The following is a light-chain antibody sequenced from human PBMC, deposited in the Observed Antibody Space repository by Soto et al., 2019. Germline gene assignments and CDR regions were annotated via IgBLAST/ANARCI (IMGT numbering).Light chain of an antibody. CDR2: AAS. CDR3: KQHHTRLLGT. Sequence: NTYRESQSINTYLKWYQLKPGKAPKVLIYAASSLQAGIPSRFIGSGSGREHTIYISSLHIPDVPVYYSKQHHTRLLGTIGEGTKVDIK. V-gene: IGKV1-39*01. J-gene: IGKJ1*01. CDR1: QSINTY.